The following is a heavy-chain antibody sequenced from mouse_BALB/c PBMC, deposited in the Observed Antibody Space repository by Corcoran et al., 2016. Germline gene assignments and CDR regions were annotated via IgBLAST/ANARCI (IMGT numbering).Heavy chain of an antibody. D-gene: IGHD1-1*01. CDR2: INPRSGGT. Sequence: VLLQQSGPELVKPGASVKIPCKASGYTFTDYNMDWVRESHGKSLEWIGDINPRSGGTIYNQTFKGKSTLTVDKSSSTAYMELRSLTSEDTAVYYCARWGITTFAYWGQVTTVTFSA. V-gene: IGHV1-18*01. CDR1: GYTFTDYN. J-gene: IGHJ2*01. CDR3: ARWGITTFAY.